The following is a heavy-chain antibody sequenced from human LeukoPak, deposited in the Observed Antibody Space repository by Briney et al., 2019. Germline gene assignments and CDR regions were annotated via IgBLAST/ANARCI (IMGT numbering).Heavy chain of an antibody. Sequence: GGSLRLSCAASGFTFSSYTMNWVRQAPGKGLEWVSYISSSTSAIYYADSVKGRFTTSRDNAENSLYLQINSLRVEDTAVYYCAREGWLDPWGQGTLVIVPS. J-gene: IGHJ5*02. CDR2: ISSSTSAI. V-gene: IGHV3-48*01. CDR3: AREGWLDP. CDR1: GFTFSSYT.